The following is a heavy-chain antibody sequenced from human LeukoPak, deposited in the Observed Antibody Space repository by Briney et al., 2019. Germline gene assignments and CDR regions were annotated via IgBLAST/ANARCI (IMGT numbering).Heavy chain of an antibody. J-gene: IGHJ4*02. CDR2: INHSGST. CDR3: ARGDVEMATILRYFDY. Sequence: LETLSLTCAVYGGSFSGYYWSWIRQPPGKGLEWIGEINHSGSTNYNPSLKSRVTISVDTSKNQFSLKLSSVTAADTAVYYCARGDVEMATILRYFDYWGQGTLVTVSS. D-gene: IGHD5-24*01. V-gene: IGHV4-34*01. CDR1: GGSFSGYY.